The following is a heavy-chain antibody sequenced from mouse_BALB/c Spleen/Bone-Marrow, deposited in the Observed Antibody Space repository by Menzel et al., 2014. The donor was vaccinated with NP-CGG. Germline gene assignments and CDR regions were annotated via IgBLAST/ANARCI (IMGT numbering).Heavy chain of an antibody. CDR3: ALLGYYGYFAF. CDR2: INPDSRTK. D-gene: IGHD2-1*01. J-gene: IGHJ1*01. CDR1: GFDFSRYW. Sequence: EVKLLESGGGLVQPGGSLKLSCAASGFDFSRYWMSWVRQAPGKGLDWIGEINPDSRTKNYAPSLKDKFIISRDNAKNTLYLQISKVKSEDTALYYCALLGYYGYFAFWGPGTTVTVSS. V-gene: IGHV4-1*02.